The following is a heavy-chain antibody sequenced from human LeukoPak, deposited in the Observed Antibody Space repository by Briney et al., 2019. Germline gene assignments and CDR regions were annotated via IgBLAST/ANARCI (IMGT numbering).Heavy chain of an antibody. CDR3: AKVGVGWVAFEY. CDR1: GFTFSNFA. D-gene: IGHD3-16*01. CDR2: ISDSGGGT. J-gene: IGHJ4*02. Sequence: PGGSLRLSCAASGFTFSNFAMSWVRQAPGKVLQWVSAISDSGGGTFYADSVKGRFTISRDNSKNTLYLQMNSLRAEDTAVYYCAKVGVGWVAFEYWGQGTLVTVSS. V-gene: IGHV3-23*01.